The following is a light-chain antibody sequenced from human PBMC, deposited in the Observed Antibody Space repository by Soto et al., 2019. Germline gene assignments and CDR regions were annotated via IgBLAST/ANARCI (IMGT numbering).Light chain of an antibody. J-gene: IGKJ4*01. CDR3: QHSDHLPPLS. Sequence: DIQMTQSPSSLSASVGDRVTITCQASQDIKNYLNWYQQKPGKAPNLLIYDASNLKTGVPSRFSGSGTGTHFTFTISSLQPEDIATNYCQHSDHLPPLSFGGGTKVEIK. CDR2: DAS. V-gene: IGKV1-33*01. CDR1: QDIKNY.